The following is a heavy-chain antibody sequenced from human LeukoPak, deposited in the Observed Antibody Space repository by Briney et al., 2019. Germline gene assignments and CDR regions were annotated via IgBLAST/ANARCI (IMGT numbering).Heavy chain of an antibody. D-gene: IGHD1-14*01. CDR2: VGGGDDA. Sequence: GGSLRLSCAASGISFNIHAMHWVRQAPGKGLEWVSSVGGGDDAHYADSVKGRFTVSRDDSKNTVYLQMNTLRGEDTAMYYCAKDATPRNAIWVYFDLWGQGTLVTVSS. J-gene: IGHJ5*02. CDR3: AKDATPRNAIWVYFDL. V-gene: IGHV3-23*01. CDR1: GISFNIHA.